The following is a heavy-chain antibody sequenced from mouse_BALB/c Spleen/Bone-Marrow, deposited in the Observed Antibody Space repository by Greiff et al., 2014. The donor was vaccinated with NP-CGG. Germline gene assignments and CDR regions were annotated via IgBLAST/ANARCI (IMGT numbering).Heavy chain of an antibody. V-gene: IGHV1S81*02. CDR2: INPSNGRT. D-gene: IGHD2-1*01. J-gene: IGHJ4*01. CDR1: GFTFTSYW. CDR3: ARDGNYRYAMDY. Sequence: QVQLKESGDELVKPGASVKLSCMASGFTFTSYWIHWVKQRPGQGPEWIGEINPSNGRTNYNDKFKSKATLTEDNSSSTAYMQLSSLTSEDSAVYYCARDGNYRYAMDYWGQGTSVTVSS.